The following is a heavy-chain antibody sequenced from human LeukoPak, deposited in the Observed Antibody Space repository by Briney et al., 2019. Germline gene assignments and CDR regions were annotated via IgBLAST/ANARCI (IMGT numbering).Heavy chain of an antibody. Sequence: GGSLRLSCAASGFTFSRYSMHWVRQAPGKGLEWVAVISYDGSYQDYADSVKGRFTISRDNSKNTLYLQMNSLRVDDTAVYFCAKDPSLYSSGWSFDYWGQGTLVTVSS. J-gene: IGHJ4*02. D-gene: IGHD6-19*01. V-gene: IGHV3-30*04. CDR1: GFTFSRYS. CDR3: AKDPSLYSSGWSFDY. CDR2: ISYDGSYQ.